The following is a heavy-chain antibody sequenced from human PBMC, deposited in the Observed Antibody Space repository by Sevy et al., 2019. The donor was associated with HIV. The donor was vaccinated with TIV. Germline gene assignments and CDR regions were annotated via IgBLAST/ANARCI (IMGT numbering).Heavy chain of an antibody. J-gene: IGHJ6*02. V-gene: IGHV3-15*01. CDR1: GFTFSSAW. CDR2: IKSEFDGGAI. Sequence: GGSLRLSCTASGFTFSSAWMSWVRQAPGKGLEWVGRIKSEFDGGAIDYAAPVKGRFSITREDSKTKVYLQMNSLKTEETAVYYCITDPAYRGYDEEVINYYFYGMDVWGQGTTVTVSS. D-gene: IGHD5-12*01. CDR3: ITDPAYRGYDEEVINYYFYGMDV.